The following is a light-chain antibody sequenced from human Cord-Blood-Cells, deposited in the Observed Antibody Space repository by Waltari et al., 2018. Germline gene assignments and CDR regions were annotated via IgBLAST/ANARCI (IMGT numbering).Light chain of an antibody. Sequence: QSALTQPASVSGSPGQSITIPRTRSSSDVGGYNYVPWYQQHPGKAPKLMIYDVSKRPSGVSNRFSGSKSGNTASLTISGLQAEDEADYYCSSYTSSSPYVFGTGTKVTVL. J-gene: IGLJ1*01. CDR2: DVS. V-gene: IGLV2-14*01. CDR3: SSYTSSSPYV. CDR1: SSDVGGYNY.